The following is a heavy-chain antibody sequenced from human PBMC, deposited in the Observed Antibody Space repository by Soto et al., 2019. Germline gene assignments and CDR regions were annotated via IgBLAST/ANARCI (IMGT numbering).Heavy chain of an antibody. Sequence: QVQLQESGPGLVKPSQTLSLTCTVSGGSISSGDYYWSWIRQPPGKGLEWIGYIYYSGSTYYNPSLTSRVTFADATSKNSFSLKLRSVTAADTAVYYCARGSYYSDSRGYYHYWGQGTLVTVSS. J-gene: IGHJ4*02. V-gene: IGHV4-30-4*01. D-gene: IGHD3-22*01. CDR2: IYYSGST. CDR3: ARGSYYSDSRGYYHY. CDR1: GGSISSGDYY.